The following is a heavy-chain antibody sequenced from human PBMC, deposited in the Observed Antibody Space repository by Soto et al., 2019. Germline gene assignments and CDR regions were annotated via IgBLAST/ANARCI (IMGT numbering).Heavy chain of an antibody. D-gene: IGHD2-2*01. Sequence: RASVKVSCKASGYTFTSYAMHWVRQAPGQRLEWMGWINAGNGNTKYSQKFQGRVTITRDTSASTAYMELSSLRSEDTAVYYCARDNCSSTSCQNRLHYYYGMDVWGQGTTVTVSS. CDR1: GYTFTSYA. V-gene: IGHV1-3*01. J-gene: IGHJ6*02. CDR2: INAGNGNT. CDR3: ARDNCSSTSCQNRLHYYYGMDV.